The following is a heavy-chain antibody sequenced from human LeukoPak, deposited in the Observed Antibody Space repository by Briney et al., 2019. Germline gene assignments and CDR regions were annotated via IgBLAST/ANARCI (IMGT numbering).Heavy chain of an antibody. CDR1: GFTFSSSG. J-gene: IGHJ4*02. Sequence: GRSLRLSCAASGFTFSSSGMNWVRQAPGKGLEWVALIWYDGSNKYYADSVKGRFTISRDNSKNTLYLQVNSLRAEDTGMYYCARVRPSGSGSYYSDNWGQGTLVTVFS. CDR3: ARVRPSGSGSYYSDN. D-gene: IGHD3-10*01. V-gene: IGHV3-33*01. CDR2: IWYDGSNK.